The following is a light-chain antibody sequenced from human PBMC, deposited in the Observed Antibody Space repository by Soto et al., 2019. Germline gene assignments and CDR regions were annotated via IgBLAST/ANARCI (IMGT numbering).Light chain of an antibody. CDR2: DNN. J-gene: IGLJ2*01. CDR1: SSNIGNNY. CDR3: GTWDSSLSAVV. V-gene: IGLV1-51*01. Sequence: QSALTQPPSVSAAPGQKVTISCSGSSSNIGNNYVSWYQQLPGTAPKLLIYDNNNRPSGIPDRFSGSKSGTSATLGITGLQTGDEADYYCGTWDSSLSAVVFGGGTKVTV.